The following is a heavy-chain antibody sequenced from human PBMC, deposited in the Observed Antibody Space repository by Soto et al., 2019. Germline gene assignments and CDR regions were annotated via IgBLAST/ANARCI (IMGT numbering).Heavy chain of an antibody. J-gene: IGHJ6*02. CDR2: INAGNGNT. D-gene: IGHD1-7*01. CDR1: GYPFTSYA. Sequence: QVQLVQSGAEEKKPGASVKDSCKASGYPFTSYAMHWVRQAPGQRLEWMGWINAGNGNTKYSQKVQGRVTITMDTSAGSAYVELSRLRSAGTALYYCASNHLRTTPYAVDDWGQGTTVTVSS. CDR3: ASNHLRTTPYAVDD. V-gene: IGHV1-3*05.